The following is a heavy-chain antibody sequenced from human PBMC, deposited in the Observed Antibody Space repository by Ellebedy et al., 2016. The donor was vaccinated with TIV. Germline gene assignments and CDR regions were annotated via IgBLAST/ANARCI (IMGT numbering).Heavy chain of an antibody. J-gene: IGHJ4*02. CDR1: GFTFSSYA. CDR2: ISGSGGST. CDR3: VRADSSEGGFDY. Sequence: GGSLRLSCAASGFTFSSYAMSWVRQAPGKGLEWVSAISGSGGSTYYADSVKGRFTISRDNSKNTLYLQMSSLRAEDTAVYYCVRADSSEGGFDYWGQGTLVTVSS. V-gene: IGHV3-23*01. D-gene: IGHD3-22*01.